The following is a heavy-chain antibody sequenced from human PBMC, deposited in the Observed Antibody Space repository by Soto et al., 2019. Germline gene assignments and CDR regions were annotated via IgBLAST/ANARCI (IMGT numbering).Heavy chain of an antibody. CDR3: AKAQGGTISCYNY. J-gene: IGHJ4*02. Sequence: HPGGSLRLSCAASGFTVSSNHMSWVRQAPGKGLEWVSVIYSGGSTYYADSVKGRFTISRDNSKNTLYVQMNSLRAEDTAVYYCAKAQGGTISCYNYWGQGTLVTVSS. V-gene: IGHV3-66*01. CDR1: GFTVSSNH. D-gene: IGHD2-2*02. CDR2: IYSGGST.